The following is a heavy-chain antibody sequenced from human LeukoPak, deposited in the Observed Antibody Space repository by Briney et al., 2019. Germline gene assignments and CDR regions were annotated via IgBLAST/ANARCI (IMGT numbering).Heavy chain of an antibody. CDR1: GFTVNSNY. CDR2: IYSGGST. Sequence: TGGSLRLSCAASGFTVNSNYMTWVRQAPGKGLEWVSVIYSGGSTFYADSVKGRFTISRDNSKNTLYLQMNSLRAEDTAVYYCARGARSLDYWGQGTLVIVSS. J-gene: IGHJ4*02. CDR3: ARGARSLDY. V-gene: IGHV3-53*01.